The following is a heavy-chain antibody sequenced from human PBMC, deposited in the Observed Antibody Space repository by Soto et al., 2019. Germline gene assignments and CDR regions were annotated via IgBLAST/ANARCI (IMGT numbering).Heavy chain of an antibody. CDR3: ARLAGDYYDSSGYYPYYYYYGMDV. D-gene: IGHD3-22*01. CDR1: GGSFSGYY. J-gene: IGHJ6*02. Sequence: SETLSLTCAVYGGSFSGYYWSWIRQPPGKGLEWIGEINHSGSTNYNPSLKSRVTISVDTSKNQFSLKLSSVTAADTAVYYCARLAGDYYDSSGYYPYYYYYGMDVWGQGTTVX. V-gene: IGHV4-34*01. CDR2: INHSGST.